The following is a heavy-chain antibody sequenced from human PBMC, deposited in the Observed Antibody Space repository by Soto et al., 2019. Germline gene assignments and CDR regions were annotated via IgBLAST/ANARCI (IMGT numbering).Heavy chain of an antibody. Sequence: GSLRRSCAASGFTFSSYAMSWVLQAPWKGLEWVSAISGSGGSTYYADSVKGRFTISRDNSKNTLYLQMNSLRAEDTAVYYCAKGGLGYCSSTSCQHLDYWGQGTLVTVSS. CDR2: ISGSGGST. V-gene: IGHV3-23*01. CDR3: AKGGLGYCSSTSCQHLDY. J-gene: IGHJ4*02. D-gene: IGHD2-2*01. CDR1: GFTFSSYA.